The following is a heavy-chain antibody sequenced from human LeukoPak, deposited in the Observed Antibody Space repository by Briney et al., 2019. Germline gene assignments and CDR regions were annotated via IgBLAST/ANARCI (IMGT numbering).Heavy chain of an antibody. CDR1: GFTFSNSW. CDR3: ARAGNYYYPY. D-gene: IGHD3-10*01. Sequence: GGSLRLSCAASGFTFSNSWMHWVRQAPGEGLVWVSRMNSDGSTIDYADSVKGRFTISRDNAKNTLYLQMNSLRVEDMAVYYCARAGNYYYPYCGLGTLVTVSS. J-gene: IGHJ4*02. CDR2: MNSDGSTI. V-gene: IGHV3-74*01.